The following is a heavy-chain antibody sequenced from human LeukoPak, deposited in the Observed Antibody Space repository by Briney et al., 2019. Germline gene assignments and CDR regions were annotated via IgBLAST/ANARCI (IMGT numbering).Heavy chain of an antibody. CDR2: ITSSGSST. Sequence: GESLRLSCGASGFTFSGYSMNWVRQAPGKGLEWVSSITSSGSSTYYADSVKGRFTISRDNAKNSLYLQMSSLTAGDTAVYFCARDYALHRVLLDYWGQGTLVTVSS. D-gene: IGHD1-14*01. CDR3: ARDYALHRVLLDY. V-gene: IGHV3-21*01. CDR1: GFTFSGYS. J-gene: IGHJ4*02.